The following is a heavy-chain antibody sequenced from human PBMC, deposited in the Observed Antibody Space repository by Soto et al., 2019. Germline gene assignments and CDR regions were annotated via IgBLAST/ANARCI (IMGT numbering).Heavy chain of an antibody. CDR2: IYYSGSP. D-gene: IGHD2-15*01. Sequence: SETLSLTCAVYGGSFSGYYWSWVRQPPGKGLEWIGYIYYSGSPNYNPSLKSRVTTSVDTSKNQFSLKLTSVTAADTAVYYCARAGYCSGGSCAYNYYGMDVWGQGTTVTVSS. J-gene: IGHJ6*02. V-gene: IGHV4-59*01. CDR3: ARAGYCSGGSCAYNYYGMDV. CDR1: GGSFSGYY.